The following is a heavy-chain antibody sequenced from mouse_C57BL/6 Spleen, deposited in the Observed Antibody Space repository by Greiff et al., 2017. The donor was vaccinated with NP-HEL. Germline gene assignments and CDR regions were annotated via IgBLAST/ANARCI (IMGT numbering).Heavy chain of an antibody. V-gene: IGHV5-6*01. CDR1: GFTFSSYG. CDR3: ASLDY. Sequence: EVQRVESGGDLVKPGGSLKLSCAASGFTFSSYGMSWVRQTPDKRLEWVATISSGGSYTYYPDSVQGRFTISRDNAKNTLYLQMSSLKSEDTAVYYCASLDYWGQGTTLTVSS. CDR2: ISSGGSYT. J-gene: IGHJ2*01.